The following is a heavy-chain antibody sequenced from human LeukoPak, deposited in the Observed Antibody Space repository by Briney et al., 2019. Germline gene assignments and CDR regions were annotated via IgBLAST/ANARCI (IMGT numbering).Heavy chain of an antibody. Sequence: GGSLRLSCAASGFTFSSYAMSWVRQAPGKGLEWVSAISGSGGSTYYADSVKGRFTISRDNSKNTLYLQMNSLRAEDTAVYYCAKDFVYDSSGYYYSGGMDVWGQGTTVTVSS. CDR3: AKDFVYDSSGYYYSGGMDV. J-gene: IGHJ6*02. CDR2: ISGSGGST. CDR1: GFTFSSYA. V-gene: IGHV3-23*01. D-gene: IGHD3-22*01.